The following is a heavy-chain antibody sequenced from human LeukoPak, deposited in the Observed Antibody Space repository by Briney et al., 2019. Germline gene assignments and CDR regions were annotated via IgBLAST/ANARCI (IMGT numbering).Heavy chain of an antibody. V-gene: IGHV3-64*01. CDR1: GFTFSSYA. J-gene: IGHJ4*02. CDR3: ARGPNYDSDY. CDR2: ISSNGGST. D-gene: IGHD3-3*01. Sequence: GGSLRLSCAASGFTFSSYAMHWVRQAPGKGLEYVSAISSNGGSTYYANSVKGRFTISRDNSKNTLYLQMGSLRAEDMAVYYCARGPNYDSDYWGQGTLVTVSS.